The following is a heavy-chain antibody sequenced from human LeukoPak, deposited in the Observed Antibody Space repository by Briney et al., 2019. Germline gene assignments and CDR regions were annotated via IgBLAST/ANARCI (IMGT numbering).Heavy chain of an antibody. CDR2: INHSGST. CDR1: GGSFSGYY. J-gene: IGHJ4*02. D-gene: IGHD3-10*01. Sequence: PSETLSLTCAVYGGSFSGYYWSWIRQPPGKGLEWIGEINHSGSTNYNPSLKSRVTISVDTSKNQFSLKLSSVTAADTAVYYCASVNGRRLLWFGERGMNFDYWGQGTLVTVSS. V-gene: IGHV4-34*01. CDR3: ASVNGRRLLWFGERGMNFDY.